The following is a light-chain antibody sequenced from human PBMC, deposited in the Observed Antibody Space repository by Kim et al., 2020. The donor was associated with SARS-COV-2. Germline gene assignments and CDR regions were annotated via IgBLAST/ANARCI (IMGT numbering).Light chain of an antibody. J-gene: IGLJ2*01. CDR1: FSNIGSNT. CDR3: STWDNVLTTVL. V-gene: IGLV1-44*01. Sequence: QSVLTQPPSASATPGQRVTISCPGDFSNIGSNTINWYQQVPGTAPRLLINKDNQRPSGVPDRFFGSKSGTAASLAISGLQSDDEAIYYCSTWDNVLTTVLFGGGTQLTVL. CDR2: KDN.